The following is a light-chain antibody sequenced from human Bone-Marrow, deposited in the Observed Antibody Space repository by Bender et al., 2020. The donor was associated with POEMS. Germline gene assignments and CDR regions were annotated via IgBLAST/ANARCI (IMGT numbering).Light chain of an antibody. CDR1: SSDVGGYNF. V-gene: IGLV2-11*01. J-gene: IGLJ1*01. Sequence: QSALTQPLSVSGSPGQSVAISCTGTSSDVGGYNFVSWYQQHPGKAPKLIIFDVTKRPSGVPDRFSGSKSGNTASLTISGLQAEDEADYYCCSNAVSQTHYVFGTGTKVTVL. CDR3: CSNAVSQTHYV. CDR2: DVT.